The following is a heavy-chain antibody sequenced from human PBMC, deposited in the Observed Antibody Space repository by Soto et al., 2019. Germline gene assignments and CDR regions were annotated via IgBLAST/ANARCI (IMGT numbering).Heavy chain of an antibody. CDR2: IWYDGSNK. V-gene: IGHV3-33*01. D-gene: IGHD3-22*01. CDR3: ARSNYDSSGYYSYDY. J-gene: IGHJ4*02. Sequence: PGGSLRLSCAASGFTFSSYGMHWVRQAPGKGLEWVAVIWYDGSNKYYADSVKGRFTISRDNAKNSLYLQMSSLRTEDTAVYYCARSNYDSSGYYSYDYWGQGTLVTVSS. CDR1: GFTFSSYG.